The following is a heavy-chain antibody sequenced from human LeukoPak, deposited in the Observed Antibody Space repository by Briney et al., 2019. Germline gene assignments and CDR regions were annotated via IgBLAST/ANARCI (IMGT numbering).Heavy chain of an antibody. D-gene: IGHD6-19*01. J-gene: IGHJ4*02. CDR1: GGSITKNGYY. V-gene: IGHV4-39*07. CDR2: MHYSGST. CDR3: CGSGWFAGPFGY. Sequence: SETLSLTCSVSGGSITKNGYYWGWIRQSPETGLEWIGSMHYSGSTYYNPSLNSRVTISVDTSKNQFSLKLTSVTAEDTAVYYCCGSGWFAGPFGYWGQGTLVTVSS.